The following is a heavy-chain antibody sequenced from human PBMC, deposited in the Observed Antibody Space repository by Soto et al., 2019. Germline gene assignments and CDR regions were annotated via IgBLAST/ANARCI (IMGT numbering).Heavy chain of an antibody. V-gene: IGHV3-74*01. CDR3: ARVAVTTYYFDY. J-gene: IGHJ4*01. CDR1: GFTFTSYW. CDR2: INPDGSRT. Sequence: EVQLVESGGDLVQPGGSLRLSCAASGFTFTSYWMHWVRQSPGKGLVWVSRINPDGSRTSYADSVKGRFSISRDNAKNTLYVQMNSLGADDTAVYYCARVAVTTYYFDYWGHGTLVTVSS. D-gene: IGHD4-17*01.